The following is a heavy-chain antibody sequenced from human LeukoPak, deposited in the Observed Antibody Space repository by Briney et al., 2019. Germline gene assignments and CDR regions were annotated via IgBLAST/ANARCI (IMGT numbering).Heavy chain of an antibody. V-gene: IGHV1-69*01. J-gene: IGHJ4*02. Sequence: SVKISCKASGGTFSSYAISWVRQAPGQGLEWMGGIIPIFGTANYAQKFQGRVTITADESTSTAYMELSSLRSEGTAVYYCARVYCSGGSCYDYWGQGTLVTVSS. CDR2: IIPIFGTA. D-gene: IGHD2-15*01. CDR3: ARVYCSGGSCYDY. CDR1: GGTFSSYA.